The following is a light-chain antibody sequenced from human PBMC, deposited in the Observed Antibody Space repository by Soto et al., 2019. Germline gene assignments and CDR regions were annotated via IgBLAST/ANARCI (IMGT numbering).Light chain of an antibody. J-gene: IGKJ3*01. Sequence: EIVVTQSPATLSLSPWERATLSCRTSQGVSTYLAWYQQKPGQAPRLLIADAFNRATGIPARFSGSGSGTDLTLTISSLEPEDFAVYYCQHRNNWSFTFGHGTKVDF. V-gene: IGKV3-11*01. CDR3: QHRNNWSFT. CDR2: DAF. CDR1: QGVSTY.